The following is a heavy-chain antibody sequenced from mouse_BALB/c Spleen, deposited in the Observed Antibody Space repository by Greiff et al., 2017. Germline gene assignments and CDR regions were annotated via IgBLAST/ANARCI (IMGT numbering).Heavy chain of an antibody. Sequence: EVQLVESGPGLVKPSQSLSLTCTVTGYSITSDYAWNWIRQFPGNKLEWMGYISYSGSTSYNPSLKSRISITRDTSKNQFFLQLNSVTTEDTATYYCAKFITTADWYFDVWGAGTTVTVSS. J-gene: IGHJ1*01. CDR3: AKFITTADWYFDV. V-gene: IGHV3-2*02. D-gene: IGHD1-2*01. CDR1: GYSITSDYA. CDR2: ISYSGST.